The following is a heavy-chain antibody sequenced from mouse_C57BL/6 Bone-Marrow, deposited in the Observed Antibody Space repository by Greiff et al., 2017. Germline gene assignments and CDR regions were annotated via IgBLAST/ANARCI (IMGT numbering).Heavy chain of an antibody. D-gene: IGHD1-1*01. J-gene: IGHJ2*01. CDR1: GFNIKDYY. CDR3: AAMRYYGSSYYFDY. Sequence: EVQLQQSGAELVKPGASVKLSCTASGFNIKDYYMHWVKQRTEQGLEWIGRIDPEDGETKYAPKFQGKATITADTSSNTSYLQLSILTSDDTAVDYCAAMRYYGSSYYFDYWCQGTTLTVSS. V-gene: IGHV14-2*01. CDR2: IDPEDGET.